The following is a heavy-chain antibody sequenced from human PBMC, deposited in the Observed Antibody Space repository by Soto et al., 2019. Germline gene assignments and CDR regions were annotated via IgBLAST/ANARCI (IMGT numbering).Heavy chain of an antibody. Sequence: ASGKVTCKASGYTFTGYYMHWVRQAPGQGLEWMGWINPNSGGTNYAQKFQGWVTMTRDTSISTAYMELSRLRSDDTAVYYCARDARDGYNHYYFDYWGQGTLVTVSS. CDR1: GYTFTGYY. D-gene: IGHD5-12*01. J-gene: IGHJ4*02. CDR2: INPNSGGT. V-gene: IGHV1-2*04. CDR3: ARDARDGYNHYYFDY.